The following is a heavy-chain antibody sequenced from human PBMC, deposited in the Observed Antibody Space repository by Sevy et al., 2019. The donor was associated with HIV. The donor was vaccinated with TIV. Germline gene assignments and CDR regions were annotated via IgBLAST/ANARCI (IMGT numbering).Heavy chain of an antibody. V-gene: IGHV3-30*02. Sequence: GGSLRLSCAASGFTFSSYGMHWVRQAPGKGLEWVAFIRYDGSNKYYADSVKGRFTISRDNSKNTLYLQMNSLRAEDTAVYYCATCSPDYYYGMDVWGQGTTVTVSS. CDR1: GFTFSSYG. J-gene: IGHJ6*02. CDR2: IRYDGSNK. CDR3: ATCSPDYYYGMDV. D-gene: IGHD2-15*01.